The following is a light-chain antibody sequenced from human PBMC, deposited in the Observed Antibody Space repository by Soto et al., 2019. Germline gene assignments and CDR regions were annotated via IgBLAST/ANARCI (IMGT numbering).Light chain of an antibody. CDR1: QDISNY. CDR2: DAS. Sequence: DIQMTQSPSSLSASVGDRVTITCQASQDISNYLKWYQQKPGKAPKLLIYDASNLETGVPSRFSGSGSGTDFTFTISSLQPEDIATYYCHQYDNLPAFGGGTKVEIK. J-gene: IGKJ4*01. CDR3: HQYDNLPA. V-gene: IGKV1-33*01.